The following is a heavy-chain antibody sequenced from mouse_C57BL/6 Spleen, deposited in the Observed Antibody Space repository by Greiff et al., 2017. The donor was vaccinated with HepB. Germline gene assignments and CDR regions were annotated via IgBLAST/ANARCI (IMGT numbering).Heavy chain of an antibody. CDR3: TRVNLGDAMDY. Sequence: DVQLVESGEGLVKPGGSLKLSCAASGFTFSSYAMSWVRQTPEKRLEWVAYISSGGDYIYYADTVKGRFTISRDNARNTLYLQMSSLKSEDTAMYYCTRVNLGDAMDYWGQGTSVTVSS. CDR2: ISSGGDYI. V-gene: IGHV5-9-1*02. J-gene: IGHJ4*01. D-gene: IGHD3-3*01. CDR1: GFTFSSYA.